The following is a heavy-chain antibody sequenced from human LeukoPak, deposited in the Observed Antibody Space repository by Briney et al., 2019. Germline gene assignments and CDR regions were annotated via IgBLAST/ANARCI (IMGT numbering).Heavy chain of an antibody. CDR1: GYTFTGYY. V-gene: IGHV1-2*02. CDR2: INPNGGGT. D-gene: IGHD2-15*01. Sequence: GASVKVSCKASGYTFTGYYMHWVRQAPGQGLEWMGWINPNGGGTNYAQRFQGRVTMTRDTSISTAYMELSRLRSDDTAVYYCARLRGDYYYGMDVWGQGTTVTVSS. CDR3: ARLRGDYYYGMDV. J-gene: IGHJ6*02.